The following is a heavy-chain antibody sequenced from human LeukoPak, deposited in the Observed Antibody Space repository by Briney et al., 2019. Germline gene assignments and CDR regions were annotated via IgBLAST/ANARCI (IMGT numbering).Heavy chain of an antibody. V-gene: IGHV3-33*08. CDR1: GFTFSSYA. CDR2: IWYDGSNK. CDR3: ARSDYGDYPGPFDY. Sequence: PGRSLRLSCAASGFTFSSYAMHWVRQAPGKGLEWVAVIWYDGSNKYYADSVKGRFTISRDNSKNTLYLQMNSLRAEDTAVYYCARSDYGDYPGPFDYWGQGTLVTVSS. D-gene: IGHD4-17*01. J-gene: IGHJ4*02.